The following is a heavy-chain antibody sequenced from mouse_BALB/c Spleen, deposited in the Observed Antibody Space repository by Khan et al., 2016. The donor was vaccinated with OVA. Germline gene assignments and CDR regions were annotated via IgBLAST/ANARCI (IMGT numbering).Heavy chain of an antibody. CDR3: AKKKYFGYAMDY. V-gene: IGHV3-2*02. Sequence: EVQLVESGPGLVKPSQSLSLTCTVTGFSITSGYAWNWIRQFPGNKLEWMGYISYSGSTSYKPPLRSRIPIPRATSKNQFFLQLNSVTTEDTAQYYCAKKKYFGYAMDYWGQGAAVTVSS. J-gene: IGHJ4*01. CDR1: GFSITSGYA. D-gene: IGHD2-10*02. CDR2: ISYSGST.